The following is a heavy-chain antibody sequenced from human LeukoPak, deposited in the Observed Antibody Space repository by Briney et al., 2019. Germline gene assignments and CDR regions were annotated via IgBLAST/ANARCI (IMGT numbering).Heavy chain of an antibody. CDR3: AARSSGNPYF. CDR1: GLTLSNYW. J-gene: IGHJ4*02. CDR2: IKQDGSDK. V-gene: IGHV3-7*03. D-gene: IGHD1-26*01. Sequence: QSGGSLRLSCTASGLTLSNYWMIWVRQAPGKGLQWVAKIKQDGSDKYYVDSVKGRFTISRDNAENSLYLQMNSLRVEDTAVYYCAARSSGNPYFWGQGTLVTVSS.